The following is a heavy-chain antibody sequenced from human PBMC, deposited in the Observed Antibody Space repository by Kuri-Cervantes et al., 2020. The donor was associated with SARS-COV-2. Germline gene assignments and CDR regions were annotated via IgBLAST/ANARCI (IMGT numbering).Heavy chain of an antibody. CDR3: ARRSGYCSSTSCYFFDY. Sequence: SETLSLTCAMYGESASGYFWSWFRQPPGKGLEWIGEVSQSGSTDYNPSLKSRVTISVDTSKNQFSLKLSSVTAADTAVYYCARRSGYCSSTSCYFFDYWGQGTLVTVSS. J-gene: IGHJ4*02. V-gene: IGHV4-34*01. D-gene: IGHD2-2*01. CDR1: GESASGYF. CDR2: VSQSGST.